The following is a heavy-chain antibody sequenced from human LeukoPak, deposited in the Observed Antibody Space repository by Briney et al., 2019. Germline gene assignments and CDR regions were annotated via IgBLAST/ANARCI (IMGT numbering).Heavy chain of an antibody. CDR1: GFTFSSYA. CDR3: ARGSLLVGAFDY. CDR2: ISYDGSNK. J-gene: IGHJ4*02. D-gene: IGHD1-26*01. Sequence: GGSLRLSCAASGFTFSSYAMHWVRQAPGKGLEWVAVISYDGSNKYCADSVKGRFTISRDNSKNTLYLQMNGLRAEDTAVYYCARGSLLVGAFDYWGQGTLVTVSS. V-gene: IGHV3-30-3*01.